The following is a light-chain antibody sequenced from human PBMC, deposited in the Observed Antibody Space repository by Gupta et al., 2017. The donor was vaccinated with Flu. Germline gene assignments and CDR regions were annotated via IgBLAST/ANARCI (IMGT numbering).Light chain of an antibody. CDR2: DVS. V-gene: IGLV2-14*03. CDR3: SSYTNSISYV. J-gene: IGLJ1*01. Sequence: SITISCAGTSSDVGGYDYVSWYQQHSGKAPKVLIYDVSKRPSGVSNRFSGSKSGNTASLTISGLQAEDEADYYCSSYTNSISYVFGTGTKVTV. CDR1: SSDVGGYDY.